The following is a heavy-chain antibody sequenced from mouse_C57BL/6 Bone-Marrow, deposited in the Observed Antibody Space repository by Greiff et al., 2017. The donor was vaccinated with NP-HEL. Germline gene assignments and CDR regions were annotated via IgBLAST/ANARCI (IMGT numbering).Heavy chain of an antibody. CDR2: ISSGSSTI. V-gene: IGHV5-17*01. D-gene: IGHD1-1*01. CDR1: GFTFSDYG. CDR3: ARCYYGSSYPFAY. J-gene: IGHJ3*01. Sequence: EVQRVESGGGLVKPGGSLKLSCAASGFTFSDYGMHWVRQAPEKGLEWVAYISSGSSTIYYADTVKGRFTISRDNAKNTLFLQMTSLRSEDTAMYYRARCYYGSSYPFAYWGQGTLVTVSA.